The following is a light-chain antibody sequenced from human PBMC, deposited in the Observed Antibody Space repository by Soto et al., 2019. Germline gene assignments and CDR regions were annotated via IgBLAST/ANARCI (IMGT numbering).Light chain of an antibody. J-gene: IGKJ3*01. CDR3: QQYGASPFP. Sequence: VVLTQSPATLSLSPGERATLSCRASRHVYINALAWYQQKPGRTPTLLIFGASTRATDIPDRFSGTGSGTDFSLTINGVEPEDSAVYYCQQYGASPFPCGPGTRVEI. V-gene: IGKV3-20*01. CDR1: RHVYINA. CDR2: GAS.